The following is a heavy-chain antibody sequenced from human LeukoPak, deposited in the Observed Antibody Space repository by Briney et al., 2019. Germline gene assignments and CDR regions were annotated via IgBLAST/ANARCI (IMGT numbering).Heavy chain of an antibody. J-gene: IGHJ5*02. CDR3: TRGPLHVVVPAATWFDP. CDR1: GFTFSTYE. D-gene: IGHD2-2*01. CDR2: ISSSGSTI. V-gene: IGHV3-48*03. Sequence: GGSLRLSCAASGFTFSTYEMYGVCQAPGKGLEWVSYISSSGSTIYYADSVKGRFTISRDNAKNSLYLQMNSLRAEDTAVYYCTRGPLHVVVPAATWFDPWGQGILVTVSS.